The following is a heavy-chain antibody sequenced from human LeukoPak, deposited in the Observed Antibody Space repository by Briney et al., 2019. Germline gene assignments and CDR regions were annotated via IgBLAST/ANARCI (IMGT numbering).Heavy chain of an antibody. V-gene: IGHV1-8*03. Sequence: ASVKVSCKASGYTFTGYYMHWVRQAPGQGLEWMGWMNPNSGNTGYAQKFQGRVTITRNTSISTAYMELSSLRSEDTAVYYCARGRQLVGYYYMDVWGKGTTVTVSS. J-gene: IGHJ6*03. CDR1: GYTFTGYY. CDR3: ARGRQLVGYYYMDV. CDR2: MNPNSGNT. D-gene: IGHD6-6*01.